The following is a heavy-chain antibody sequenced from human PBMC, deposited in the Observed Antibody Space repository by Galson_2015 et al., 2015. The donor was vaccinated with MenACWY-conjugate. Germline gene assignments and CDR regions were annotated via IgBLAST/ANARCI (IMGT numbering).Heavy chain of an antibody. Sequence: SVKVSCKASGYTFTGYYMHWVRQAPGQGLEWMGIINPSGGSTSYAQKFQGRVTMTRDTSTSTVYMELSSLRSEDTAVYYCARDPNYYDSSGNAFDIWGQGTMVTVSS. CDR1: GYTFTGYY. V-gene: IGHV1-46*01. J-gene: IGHJ3*02. CDR3: ARDPNYYDSSGNAFDI. D-gene: IGHD3-22*01. CDR2: INPSGGST.